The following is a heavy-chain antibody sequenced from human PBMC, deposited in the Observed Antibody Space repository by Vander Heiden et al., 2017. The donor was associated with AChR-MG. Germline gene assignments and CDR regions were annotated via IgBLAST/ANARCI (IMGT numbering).Heavy chain of an antibody. CDR3: ARHVLRFLEWPRRYFDL. Sequence: VQLVESGGGLVKPGGSLRLSCAASGLTFSSYGMNWVRQAPGKGLEWVSSMSSSSSYIYYADSVKGRFTTPRDNAKNSLYLQMNSLSAEDTAVYYCARHVLRFLEWPRRYFDLWGRGTLVTVSS. J-gene: IGHJ2*01. CDR1: GLTFSSYG. D-gene: IGHD3-3*01. CDR2: MSSSSSYI. V-gene: IGHV3-21*01.